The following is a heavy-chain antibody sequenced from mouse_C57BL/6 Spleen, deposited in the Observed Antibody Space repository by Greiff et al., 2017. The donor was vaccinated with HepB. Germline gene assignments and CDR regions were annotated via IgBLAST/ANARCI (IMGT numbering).Heavy chain of an antibody. Sequence: QVQLQQPGAELVKPGASVKMSCKASGYTFTSYWITWVKQRPGQGLEWIGDIYPGSGSTNYNEKFKSKATLTVDTSSNTAYMQLSSLTSEDSAVYYCARLPYGSNPWFAYWGQGTLVTVSA. CDR1: GYTFTSYW. V-gene: IGHV1-55*01. CDR2: IYPGSGST. CDR3: ARLPYGSNPWFAY. J-gene: IGHJ3*01. D-gene: IGHD1-1*01.